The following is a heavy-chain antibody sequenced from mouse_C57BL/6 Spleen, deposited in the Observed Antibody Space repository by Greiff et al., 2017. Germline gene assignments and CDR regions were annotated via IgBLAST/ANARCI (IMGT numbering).Heavy chain of an antibody. J-gene: IGHJ1*03. CDR3: ARPLRYSDWYFDV. Sequence: QVQLQQPGAELVRPGSSVKLSCKASGYTFTSYWMHWVKPRPIQGLEWIGNIDPSDSETHYNQKFKDKATLTVDKSSSTAYMQLSSLTSEDSAVYYCARPLRYSDWYFDVWGTGTTVTVSS. CDR1: GYTFTSYW. CDR2: IDPSDSET. V-gene: IGHV1-52*01. D-gene: IGHD1-1*01.